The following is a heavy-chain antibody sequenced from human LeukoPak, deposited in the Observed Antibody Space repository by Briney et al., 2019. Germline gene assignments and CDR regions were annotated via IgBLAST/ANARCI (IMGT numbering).Heavy chain of an antibody. CDR2: ISVYKGNT. J-gene: IGHJ4*02. D-gene: IGHD1-26*01. Sequence: AASVKVSCEPSVYTFTIYGISWVRQAPGQGVEWMGWISVYKGNTNYAQKLKGRVTMTTDTSTSTAYMEMRSLRSDDTAVYYCARDKGRGGSYLAYNYWGQGTLVTVSS. V-gene: IGHV1-18*01. CDR1: VYTFTIYG. CDR3: ARDKGRGGSYLAYNY.